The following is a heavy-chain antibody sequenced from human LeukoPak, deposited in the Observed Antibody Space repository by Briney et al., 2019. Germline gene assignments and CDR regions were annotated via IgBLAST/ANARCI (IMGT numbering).Heavy chain of an antibody. J-gene: IGHJ5*02. D-gene: IGHD3-10*01. V-gene: IGHV1-46*03. CDR1: GYIFTRYY. Sequence: ASVKVSCKTSGYIFTRYYIHWVRQAPGQGLEWMGIFDPSGGSTTYAQKFQGRVTMTRDTSTSTVYMELSSLISEDTAVYYCACGLGRHGTFDPWGQGNLVTVSS. CDR2: FDPSGGST. CDR3: ACGLGRHGTFDP.